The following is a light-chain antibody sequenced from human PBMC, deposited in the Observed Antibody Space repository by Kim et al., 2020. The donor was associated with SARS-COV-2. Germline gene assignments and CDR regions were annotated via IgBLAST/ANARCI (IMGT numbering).Light chain of an antibody. CDR2: TTA. V-gene: IGKV1-39*01. J-gene: IGKJ1*01. Sequence: SASVGDRVTITCRASRSISTYLNWYQQKPGKAPNLLIYTTASLQSGVPSRFSGSGSGTDFTLTISSLQPEDFATYYCQQSYSAPETFGQGTKVDIK. CDR1: RSISTY. CDR3: QQSYSAPET.